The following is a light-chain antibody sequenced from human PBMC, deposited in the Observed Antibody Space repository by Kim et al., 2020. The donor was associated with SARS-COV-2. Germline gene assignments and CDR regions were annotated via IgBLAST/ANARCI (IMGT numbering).Light chain of an antibody. J-gene: IGKJ4*01. CDR2: AAL. CDR1: QTIGYS. V-gene: IGKV1-39*01. CDR3: QQTYTTPT. Sequence: LSASVGDRVTITCRASQTIGYSLNWYQQKPGKAPKVLIYAALSLYGGVPSRFSGSGSGTEFTLTISSLQHEDFATYYCQQTYTTPTFGGGTKLEI.